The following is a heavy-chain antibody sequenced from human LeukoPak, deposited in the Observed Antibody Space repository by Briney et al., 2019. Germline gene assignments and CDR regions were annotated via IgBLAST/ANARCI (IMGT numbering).Heavy chain of an antibody. V-gene: IGHV5-51*01. CDR3: ASFRRDTAMGFDY. J-gene: IGHJ4*02. D-gene: IGHD5-18*01. Sequence: GESLKISCKGSGYSFTSYWIGWVRQMPGKGLEWMGIIYPGDSDTRYSPSFQGQVTISADKSISTAYLQWSSLKASDTATYYCASFRRDTAMGFDYWGQGTLVTVSS. CDR2: IYPGDSDT. CDR1: GYSFTSYW.